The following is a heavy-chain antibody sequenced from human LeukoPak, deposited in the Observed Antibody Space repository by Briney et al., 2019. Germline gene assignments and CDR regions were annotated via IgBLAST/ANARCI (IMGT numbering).Heavy chain of an antibody. Sequence: SSETLSLTCAVYGGSFSGYYWSWIRQPPGKGLEWIGEINHSGSTNYNPSLKSRVTISVDTSKNQFSLKLSSVTAADTAVYYCARETSSVNWFDPWGQGTLATVSS. J-gene: IGHJ5*02. CDR3: ARETSSVNWFDP. D-gene: IGHD4-17*01. CDR2: INHSGST. CDR1: GGSFSGYY. V-gene: IGHV4-34*01.